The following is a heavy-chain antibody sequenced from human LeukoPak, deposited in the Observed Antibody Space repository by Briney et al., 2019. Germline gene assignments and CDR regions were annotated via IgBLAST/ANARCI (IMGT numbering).Heavy chain of an antibody. CDR3: ARRGYCSSTSCPWYFDL. Sequence: SETLSLTCTVSGGSISSSSYYWGWIRQPPGKGLEWIGSIYYSGSTYYNPSLKSRVTISVDTSKNQFSLKLSSVTAADTAVYYCARRGYCSSTSCPWYFDLWGRGTLVTVSS. CDR2: IYYSGST. CDR1: GGSISSSSYY. J-gene: IGHJ2*01. V-gene: IGHV4-39*01. D-gene: IGHD2-2*01.